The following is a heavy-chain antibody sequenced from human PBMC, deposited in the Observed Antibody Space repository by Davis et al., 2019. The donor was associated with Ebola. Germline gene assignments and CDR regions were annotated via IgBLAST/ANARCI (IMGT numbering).Heavy chain of an antibody. V-gene: IGHV3-21*01. CDR3: ASLIAVAGINLYWYFDL. J-gene: IGHJ2*01. CDR1: GFTFSSYS. Sequence: GGSLRLSCAASGFTFSSYSMNWVRQAPGKGLEWVSSISSSSSYMYYADSVKGRFTISRDNSQNSLYLQMNSLRPEDTAVYYCASLIAVAGINLYWYFDLWGRGTPVTVSS. CDR2: ISSSSSYM. D-gene: IGHD6-19*01.